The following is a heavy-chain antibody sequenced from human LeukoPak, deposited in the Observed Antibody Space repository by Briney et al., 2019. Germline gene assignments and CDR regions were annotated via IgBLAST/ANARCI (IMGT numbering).Heavy chain of an antibody. CDR3: VRDVWGDRDSYFDS. V-gene: IGHV3-74*01. CDR2: INNDGRST. J-gene: IGHJ4*02. Sequence: GGSLRLSCAVSGFTFSSYWMHWVRQGPGKGLVWVARINNDGRSTSYVDSVKGRFTISRDNAKNTPNLQMNSVRVEDTAVYYCVRDVWGDRDSYFDSWGQGTLVTVSS. D-gene: IGHD2-21*01. CDR1: GFTFSSYW.